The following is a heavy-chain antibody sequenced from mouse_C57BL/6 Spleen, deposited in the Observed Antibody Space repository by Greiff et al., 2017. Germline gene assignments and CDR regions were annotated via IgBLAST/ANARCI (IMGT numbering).Heavy chain of an antibody. CDR3: ARTTVVAPLDY. V-gene: IGHV1-81*01. D-gene: IGHD1-1*01. J-gene: IGHJ2*01. CDR1: GHTFTSYG. Sequence: VKLMESGAELARPGASVKLSCKASGHTFTSYGISWVKQRTGQGLEWIGEIYPRSGNTYYNEKFKGKATLTADKSSSTACMELRSLTSEGSAVYFCARTTVVAPLDYGGQGTTLTVSS. CDR2: IYPRSGNT.